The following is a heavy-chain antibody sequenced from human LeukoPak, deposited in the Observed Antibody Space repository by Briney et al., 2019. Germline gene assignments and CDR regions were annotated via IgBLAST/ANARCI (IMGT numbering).Heavy chain of an antibody. CDR3: ARAHCSSTSCYLVGGDDAFDI. CDR2: ISSSGSTI. Sequence: GGSLRLSCAVSGFTFSDYYISWIRQAPGKGLEWVSYISSSGSTIYYADSVKGRFTISRDNAKNSLYLQMNSLRAEDTAVYYCARAHCSSTSCYLVGGDDAFDIWGQRTMVTVSS. D-gene: IGHD2-2*01. V-gene: IGHV3-11*01. J-gene: IGHJ3*02. CDR1: GFTFSDYY.